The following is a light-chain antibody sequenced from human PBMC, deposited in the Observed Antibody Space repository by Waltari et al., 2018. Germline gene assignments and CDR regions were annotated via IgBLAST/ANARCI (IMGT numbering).Light chain of an antibody. CDR2: DAS. CDR3: QQRSNCPPYT. V-gene: IGKV3-11*01. CDR1: QSVSSY. Sequence: EIVLTQSPATLSLSPGERATLSCRASQSVSSYLAWYQQKPGQATRLLIYDASNRATGIPARFSGSVSGTDFTLTISSLEPEDFAVYYCQQRSNCPPYTFGQGTKLEIK. J-gene: IGKJ2*01.